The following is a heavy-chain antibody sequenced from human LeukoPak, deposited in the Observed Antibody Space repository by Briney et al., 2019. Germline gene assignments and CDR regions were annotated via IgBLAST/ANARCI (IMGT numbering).Heavy chain of an antibody. CDR1: GFPFSSRW. D-gene: IGHD2-15*01. CDR3: ARYCGGGSCFDY. J-gene: IGHJ4*02. Sequence: GASLRLSCAASGFPFSSRWMSWVRQAPGKGLEWVANIKADGSEKYYVDSVKGRFTVSRDNAKNSLFLQMNSLRAEDTGLYYCARYCGGGSCFDYWGRGTLVTVS. CDR2: IKADGSEK. V-gene: IGHV3-7*04.